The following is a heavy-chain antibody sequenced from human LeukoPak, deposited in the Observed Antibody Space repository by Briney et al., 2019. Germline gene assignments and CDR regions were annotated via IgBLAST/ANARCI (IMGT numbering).Heavy chain of an antibody. CDR2: INHSGST. CDR1: GGSISSYY. Sequence: SETLSLTCTVSGGSISSYYWSWIRQPPGKGLEWIGEINHSGSTNYNPSLKSRVTISVDTSKNQFSLKLSSVTAADTAVYYCARRSRASSSWYDHYYYGMDVWGQGTTVTVSS. V-gene: IGHV4-34*01. J-gene: IGHJ6*02. D-gene: IGHD6-13*01. CDR3: ARRSRASSSWYDHYYYGMDV.